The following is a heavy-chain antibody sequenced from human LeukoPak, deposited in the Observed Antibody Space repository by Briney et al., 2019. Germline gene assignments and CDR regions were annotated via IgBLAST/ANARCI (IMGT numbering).Heavy chain of an antibody. V-gene: IGHV3-11*01. D-gene: IGHD3-10*01. CDR2: ISSSGSTI. CDR1: GFTFSDYY. CDR3: AKDVLLWFGGDY. J-gene: IGHJ4*02. Sequence: GGSLRLSCAASGFTFSDYYMSWIRQAPGKGLEWVSYISSSGSTIYYADSVKGRFTISRDNSKNTLYLQMNSLRAEDTAVYYCAKDVLLWFGGDYWGQGTLVTVSS.